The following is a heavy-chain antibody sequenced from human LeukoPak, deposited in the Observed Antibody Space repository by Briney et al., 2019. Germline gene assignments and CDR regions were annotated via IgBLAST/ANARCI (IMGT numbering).Heavy chain of an antibody. CDR2: LPGSADTT. V-gene: IGHV3-23*01. CDR1: GFTFSNYA. D-gene: IGHD3-10*01. J-gene: IGHJ5*02. Sequence: PGGSLRLSCAASGFTFSNYAMTWVRQAPGKGLEWVSTLPGSADTTYYADSGKGRFTISRDNSNNILFLQMISLRADDTAVYYCARERPNYYGSEGLYYKRNGDLGGRGTLVTVSS. CDR3: ARERPNYYGSEGLYYKRNGDL.